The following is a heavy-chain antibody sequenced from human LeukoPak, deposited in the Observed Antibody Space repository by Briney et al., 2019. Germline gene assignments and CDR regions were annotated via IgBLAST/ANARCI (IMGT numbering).Heavy chain of an antibody. V-gene: IGHV4-61*02. CDR3: ARVYRKDVYNFDGFDI. D-gene: IGHD5-24*01. J-gene: IGHJ3*02. Sequence: SETLSLTCTVSSGSINSDGYYGSWIRQPAGKGLGWIGRVYSSGSANYSPSLKSRVIISIDTSKNQFSLRLSSVTAADTAVYYCARVYRKDVYNFDGFDIWGQGTMVTVS. CDR2: VYSSGSA. CDR1: SGSINSDGYY.